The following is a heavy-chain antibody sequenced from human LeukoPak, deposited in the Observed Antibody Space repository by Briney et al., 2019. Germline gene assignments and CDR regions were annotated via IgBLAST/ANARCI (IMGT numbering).Heavy chain of an antibody. Sequence: SETLSLTCSVSGGAVTSFYWSWIRQSPGKGLEWIGYLYYSGTTKYNPSLKSRVTMSGDTSKNQLCLKLRSVTAADTAMYYCARHRFASAVILDYWGQGDPVTVSS. D-gene: IGHD2-21*02. V-gene: IGHV4-59*08. J-gene: IGHJ4*02. CDR1: GGAVTSFY. CDR2: LYYSGTT. CDR3: ARHRFASAVILDY.